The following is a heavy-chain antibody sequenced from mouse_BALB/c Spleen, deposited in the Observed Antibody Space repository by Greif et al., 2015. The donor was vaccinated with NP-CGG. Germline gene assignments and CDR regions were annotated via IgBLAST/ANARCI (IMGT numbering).Heavy chain of an antibody. Sequence: VKLVESAAELARPGASVKMSCKASGYTFTSYTMHRVKQRPGQGLEWIGYINPSSGYTEYNQKFKDKTTLTADKSSSTAYMQLSSLTSEDSAVYYCARLDSSGSWFAYWGQGTLVTVSA. CDR3: ARLDSSGSWFAY. CDR1: GYTFTSYT. V-gene: IGHV1-4*02. CDR2: INPSSGYT. D-gene: IGHD3-2*01. J-gene: IGHJ3*01.